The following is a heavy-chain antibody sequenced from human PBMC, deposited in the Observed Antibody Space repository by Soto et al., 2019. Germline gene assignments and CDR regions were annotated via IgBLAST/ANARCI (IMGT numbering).Heavy chain of an antibody. Sequence: PGGSLRLSCAASGFTFSSYSMNWVRQAPGKGLEWVSYISSSSSTIYYADSVKGRFTISRDNAKNSLYLQMNSLRAEDTAVYYCARDQGGGWYYLYYYGMDVWGQGTPVTVS. CDR2: ISSSSSTI. J-gene: IGHJ6*02. CDR3: ARDQGGGWYYLYYYGMDV. V-gene: IGHV3-48*01. D-gene: IGHD6-19*01. CDR1: GFTFSSYS.